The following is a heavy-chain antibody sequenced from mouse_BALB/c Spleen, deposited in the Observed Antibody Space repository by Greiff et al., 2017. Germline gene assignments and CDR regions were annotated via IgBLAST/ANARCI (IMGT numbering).Heavy chain of an antibody. CDR3: AGYGYDVWFAY. D-gene: IGHD2-2*01. CDR2: IDPANGNT. V-gene: IGHV14-3*02. Sequence: EVQLQQSGAELVKPGASVKLSCTASGFNIKDTYMHWVKQRPEQGLEWIGRIDPANGNTKYDPKFQGKATITADTSSNTAYLQLSSLTSEDTAVYYCAGYGYDVWFAYWGQGTLVTVSA. J-gene: IGHJ3*01. CDR1: GFNIKDTY.